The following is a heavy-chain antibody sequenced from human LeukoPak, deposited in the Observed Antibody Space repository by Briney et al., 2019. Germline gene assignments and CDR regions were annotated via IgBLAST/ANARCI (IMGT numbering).Heavy chain of an antibody. V-gene: IGHV1-18*01. CDR3: ARELAAAGTFDY. D-gene: IGHD6-13*01. CDR1: GYTFSIYG. J-gene: IGHJ4*02. Sequence: ASVKVSCKASGYTFSIYGFNWVRQAPGQGLEWMGWISAYNGNTNYAQKLQGRVTMTTDTSTSTAYMELRSLRSDDTAVYYCARELAAAGTFDYWGQGTLVTVSS. CDR2: ISAYNGNT.